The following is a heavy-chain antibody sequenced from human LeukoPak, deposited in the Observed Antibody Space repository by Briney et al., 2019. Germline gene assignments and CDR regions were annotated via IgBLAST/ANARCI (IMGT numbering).Heavy chain of an antibody. Sequence: QSGGCLRLSCAASGFSFSTTWMTWVRQAPGKGLEWVANIRYDGSEKYYADSLKGRFTLSRDNSKNTLYLQMNSLRAEDTAVYYCAKGPEKAQLPHAFDIWGQGTMVTVSS. CDR1: GFSFSTTW. J-gene: IGHJ3*02. CDR2: IRYDGSEK. D-gene: IGHD2-2*01. CDR3: AKGPEKAQLPHAFDI. V-gene: IGHV3-7*03.